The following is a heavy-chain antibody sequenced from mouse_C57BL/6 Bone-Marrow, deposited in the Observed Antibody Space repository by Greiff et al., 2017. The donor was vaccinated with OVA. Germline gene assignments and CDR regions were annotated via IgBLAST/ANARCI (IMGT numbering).Heavy chain of an antibody. CDR1: GYTFTSYW. J-gene: IGHJ1*03. CDR3: ASSITTVVDWYFDV. Sequence: QVQLKQPGTELVKPGASVKLSCKASGYTFTSYWMHWVKQRPGQGLEWIGNINPSNGGTNYNEKFKSKATLTVDKSSSTAYMQLSSLTSEDSAVYYCASSITTVVDWYFDVWGTGTTVTVSS. CDR2: INPSNGGT. D-gene: IGHD1-1*01. V-gene: IGHV1-53*01.